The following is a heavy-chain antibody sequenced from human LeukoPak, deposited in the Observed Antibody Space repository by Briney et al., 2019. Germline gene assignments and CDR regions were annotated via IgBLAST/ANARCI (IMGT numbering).Heavy chain of an antibody. CDR3: ARATRTYYYDSNPRHDAFDI. Sequence: ASVKVPCKASGGTFSSYAISWVRQAPGQGLEWMGGIIPIFGTANYAQKFQGRVTITADESTSTAYMELSSLRSEDTAVYYCARATRTYYYDSNPRHDAFDIWGQGTMVTVSS. CDR1: GGTFSSYA. V-gene: IGHV1-69*13. CDR2: IIPIFGTA. J-gene: IGHJ3*02. D-gene: IGHD3-22*01.